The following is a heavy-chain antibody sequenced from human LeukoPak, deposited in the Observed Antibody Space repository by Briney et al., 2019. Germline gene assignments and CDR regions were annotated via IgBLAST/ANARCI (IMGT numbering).Heavy chain of an antibody. CDR3: ARDSGNFEIDY. D-gene: IGHD1-26*01. CDR2: VHNSGST. J-gene: IGHJ4*02. Sequence: PSETLSLTCAVSGDSITSGSYYWGWVRQSPEKGLEWIGSVHNSGSTYYIPSLKNRLSISVDRSKNQFSLRLTSVTAADTAIYYCARDSGNFEIDYWGQGMLVTVSS. CDR1: GDSITSGSYY. V-gene: IGHV4-39*02.